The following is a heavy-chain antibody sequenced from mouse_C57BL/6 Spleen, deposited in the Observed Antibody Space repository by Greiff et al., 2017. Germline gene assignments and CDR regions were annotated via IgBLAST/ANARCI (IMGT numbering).Heavy chain of an antibody. Sequence: QVQLQQSGAELVRPGASVTLSCKASGYTFTDYEMHWVKQTPVHGLEWIGAIDPETGGTAYNQKFKGKAILTADKSSSTAYMELRSLTSEDSAVYYSTRSRAYDYSWFAYWGQGTLVTVSA. CDR2: IDPETGGT. V-gene: IGHV1-15*01. J-gene: IGHJ3*01. CDR3: TRSRAYDYSWFAY. CDR1: GYTFTDYE. D-gene: IGHD2-4*01.